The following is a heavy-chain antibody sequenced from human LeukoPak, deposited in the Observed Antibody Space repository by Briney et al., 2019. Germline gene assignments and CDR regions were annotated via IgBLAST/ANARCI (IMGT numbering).Heavy chain of an antibody. CDR1: GYTFSSYS. Sequence: GGSLRLSCAASGYTFSSYSMNWVRQAPGKGLEWVSSISSSSSYIYYADSVKGRFTISRDNAKNSLYLQMNSLRAEDTAVYYCARDPSPLVDTAMAYDYWGQGTLVTVSS. CDR3: ARDPSPLVDTAMAYDY. J-gene: IGHJ4*02. D-gene: IGHD5-18*01. V-gene: IGHV3-21*01. CDR2: ISSSSSYI.